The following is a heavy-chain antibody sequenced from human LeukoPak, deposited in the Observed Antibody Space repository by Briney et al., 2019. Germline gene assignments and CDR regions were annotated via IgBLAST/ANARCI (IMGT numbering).Heavy chain of an antibody. V-gene: IGHV3-30*02. CDR1: GFTFSSYG. CDR2: IRYDGSNK. Sequence: PGGSLRLSCAASGFTFSSYGMHWVRQAPGKGLEWVAFIRYDGSNKYYADSVKGRFTISRDNSKNTLYLQMNSLRAEDTAVYYFAKGNREWELRANAFDIWGQGTMVTVSS. J-gene: IGHJ3*02. D-gene: IGHD1-26*01. CDR3: AKGNREWELRANAFDI.